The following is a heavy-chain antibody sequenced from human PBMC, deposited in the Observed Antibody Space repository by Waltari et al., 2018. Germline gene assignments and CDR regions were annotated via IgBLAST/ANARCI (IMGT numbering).Heavy chain of an antibody. D-gene: IGHD2-2*01. CDR3: ARHMSEDIVVVPAGKFDP. CDR2: IYYSGST. V-gene: IGHV4-59*08. J-gene: IGHJ5*02. CDR1: GGHISSCY. Sequence: QVQLQESGPGLVKPSETLSLTCTVSGGHISSCYGSCIRQPPGPGLEWIWYIYYSGSTNYNPSLKSRVTISVDTSKNQFSLKLSSVTAADTAVYYCARHMSEDIVVVPAGKFDPWGQGTLVTVSS.